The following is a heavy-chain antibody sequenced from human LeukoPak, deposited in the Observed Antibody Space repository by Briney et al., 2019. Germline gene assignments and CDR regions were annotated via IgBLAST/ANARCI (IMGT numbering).Heavy chain of an antibody. Sequence: PGGSLRLSCAASGFTFTTYWMTWVRQAPGKGLEWVANIKQDGSDKYYVDSVKGRFTISRDNAKNSLYLQMKRLRAEDTAVNYCAREGRLSYWGQGTLVTVSS. CDR1: GFTFTTYW. CDR2: IKQDGSDK. V-gene: IGHV3-7*05. CDR3: AREGRLSY. J-gene: IGHJ4*02.